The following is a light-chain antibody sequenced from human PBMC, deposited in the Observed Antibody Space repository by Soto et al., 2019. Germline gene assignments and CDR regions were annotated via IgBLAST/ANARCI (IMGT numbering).Light chain of an antibody. V-gene: IGKV1-9*01. CDR2: AES. CDR3: QKVKSYPRN. CDR1: QGIANY. J-gene: IGKJ4*01. Sequence: DIQMTHSPSSLSASVLDRVTITFRASQGIANYLAWYQQKPGKGPKLLIYAESTLQSGVPSRFSGSGSGTRGTLTISSLQPEDFATYYCQKVKSYPRNFGGGTKVDIK.